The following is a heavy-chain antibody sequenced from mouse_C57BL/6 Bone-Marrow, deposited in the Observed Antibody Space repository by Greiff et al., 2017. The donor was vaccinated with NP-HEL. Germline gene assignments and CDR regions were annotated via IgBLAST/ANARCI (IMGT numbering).Heavy chain of an antibody. V-gene: IGHV1-39*01. CDR1: GYSFTDYN. CDR2: INPNYGTT. CDR3: ARTGYYCSSPWFAY. D-gene: IGHD1-1*01. Sequence: VHVKQSGPELVKPGASVKISCKASGYSFTDYNMNWVKQSNGKSLEWIGVINPNYGTTSYNQKFKGKATLTVDQSSSTAYMQLNSLTSEDSAVDYCARTGYYCSSPWFAYGDQGTLVTVSA. J-gene: IGHJ3*01.